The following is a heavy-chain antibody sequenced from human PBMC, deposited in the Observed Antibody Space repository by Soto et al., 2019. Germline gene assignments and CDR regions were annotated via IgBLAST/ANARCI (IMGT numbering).Heavy chain of an antibody. CDR2: INHSGAT. J-gene: IGHJ5*02. CDR1: GGSFSGYY. D-gene: IGHD3-3*01. V-gene: IGHV4-34*02. Sequence: QVQLQQWGAGPLKPSETLSLTCAVRGGSFSGYYYSWVRQTPGQGLEWIGEINHSGATNYNPSLKSRVTMSVDTSKKEASLKLASVSPADTAVYYCARGWRFDPWGQGTLVTVSS. CDR3: ARGWRFDP.